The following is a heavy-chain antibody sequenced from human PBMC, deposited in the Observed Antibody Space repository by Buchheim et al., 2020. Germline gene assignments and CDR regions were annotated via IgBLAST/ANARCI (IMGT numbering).Heavy chain of an antibody. CDR3: ARGTYSYGF. CDR2: IKQDGSEK. V-gene: IGHV3-7*01. CDR1: GFSFSTSW. Sequence: EVQLVESGGSLVQPGGSLRLSCAASGFSFSTSWMTWVRQAPGKGLEWVANIKQDGSEKYYVVSVKGRFTISRDNAKNSLYLQMNSLRAADTAVYYCARGTYSYGFWGPGTL. D-gene: IGHD5-18*01. J-gene: IGHJ4*02.